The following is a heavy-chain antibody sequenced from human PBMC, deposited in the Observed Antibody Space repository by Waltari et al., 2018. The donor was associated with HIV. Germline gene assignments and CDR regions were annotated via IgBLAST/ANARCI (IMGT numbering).Heavy chain of an antibody. CDR2: SRNKANSFST. CDR3: TRSVTSVGNFDY. V-gene: IGHV3-72*01. CDR1: GFTFSDHY. J-gene: IGHJ4*02. D-gene: IGHD4-17*01. Sequence: EVQLVESGGGLVQPGGSLRLSCATSGFTFSDHYLDWVRQAPGKGLEWIARSRNKANSFSTEYAASGKGRFSLSRDDSKNSLYLQMNSLKAEDTAVYFCTRSVTSVGNFDYWGQGTLVTVSS.